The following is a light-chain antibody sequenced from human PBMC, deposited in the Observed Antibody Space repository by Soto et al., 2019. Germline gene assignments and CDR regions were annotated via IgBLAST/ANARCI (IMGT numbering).Light chain of an antibody. CDR3: MQALQTPLT. CDR1: QSVSSSY. J-gene: IGKJ4*01. Sequence: EIVLTQSPGTLSLSPGERATLSCRASQSVSSSYLAWYQQKPGQAPRLLIYGASSRATGIPDRFSGSGSGTDFTLKISRVEAEDVGVYYCMQALQTPLTFGGGTKVDI. CDR2: GAS. V-gene: IGKV3-20*01.